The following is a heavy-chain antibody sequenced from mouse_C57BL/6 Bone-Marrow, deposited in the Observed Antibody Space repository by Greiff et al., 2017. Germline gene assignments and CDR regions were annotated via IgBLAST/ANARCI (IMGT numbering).Heavy chain of an antibody. Sequence: EVQLQQSGPVLVKPGASVKMSCKASGYTFTDYYMNWVKQSHGKSLEWIGVINPYNGGTSYNQKFKGKATLTVDKSSSTAYMELNSLTSEDSAVYYCARSDGSRDYWGQGTTLTVSS. V-gene: IGHV1-19*01. J-gene: IGHJ2*01. CDR1: GYTFTDYY. CDR3: ARSDGSRDY. CDR2: INPYNGGT. D-gene: IGHD1-1*01.